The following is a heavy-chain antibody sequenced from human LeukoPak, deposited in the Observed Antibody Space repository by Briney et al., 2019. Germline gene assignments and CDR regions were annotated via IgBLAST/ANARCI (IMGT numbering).Heavy chain of an antibody. V-gene: IGHV3-23*01. Sequence: GGSLRLSCAASGFSFSSTWMHWVRQAPGKGLEWVSAISGSGGSTYYADSVKGRFTIFRDNSKNTLYLQMNSLRAEDTAVYYCAKRGYYFDYWGQGTLVTVSS. CDR3: AKRGYYFDY. CDR1: GFSFSSTW. J-gene: IGHJ4*02. D-gene: IGHD3-22*01. CDR2: ISGSGGST.